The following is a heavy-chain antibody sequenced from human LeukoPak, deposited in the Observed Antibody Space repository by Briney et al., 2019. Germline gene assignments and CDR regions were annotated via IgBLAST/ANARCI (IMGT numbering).Heavy chain of an antibody. CDR1: GFTFDDYA. CDR3: AKRSKPFDY. CDR2: ISGSGGST. Sequence: GGSLRLSCAASGFTFDDYAMHWVRQAPGKGLEWVSAISGSGGSTYYADSVKGRFTISRDNSKNTLYLQMNSLRAEDTAVYYCAKRSKPFDYWGQGTLVTVSS. V-gene: IGHV3-23*01. J-gene: IGHJ4*02. D-gene: IGHD4-11*01.